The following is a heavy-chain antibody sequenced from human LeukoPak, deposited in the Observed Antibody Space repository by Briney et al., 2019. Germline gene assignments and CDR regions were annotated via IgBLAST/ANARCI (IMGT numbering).Heavy chain of an antibody. CDR3: AKQLGYCSDGSCYFSY. CDR1: GFTFSSSA. D-gene: IGHD2-15*01. Sequence: GGSLRLSCAASGFTFSSSAMSWVRQAPGKGLEWVSAISNNGGYTYYADSVQGRFTISRDNSKSTLCLQMNSLRAEDTAVYYCAKQLGYCSDGSCYFSYWGQGTLVTVSS. V-gene: IGHV3-23*01. J-gene: IGHJ4*02. CDR2: ISNNGGYT.